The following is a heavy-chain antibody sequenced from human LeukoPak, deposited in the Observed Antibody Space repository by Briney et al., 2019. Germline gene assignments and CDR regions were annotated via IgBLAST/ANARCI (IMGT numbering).Heavy chain of an antibody. CDR1: GFTFSTSD. CDR2: ISHDAKST. D-gene: IGHD3-22*01. Sequence: GGSLRLSCATSGFTFSTSDMHWVRQVPGKGLEWVTVISHDAKSTYHVDSVKGRFTISRDNSKNTLYLQMNSLRAEDTAVYYCAKDGGNYYDTAGNHLMRSYMDVWGKGTTVTVSS. V-gene: IGHV3-30*18. J-gene: IGHJ6*04. CDR3: AKDGGNYYDTAGNHLMRSYMDV.